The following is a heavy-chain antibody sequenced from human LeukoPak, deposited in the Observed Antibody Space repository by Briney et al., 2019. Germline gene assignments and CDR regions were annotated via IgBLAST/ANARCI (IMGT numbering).Heavy chain of an antibody. CDR2: TYYSGST. CDR1: GGSISSSSYY. CDR3: ARDRGMVQGVRLHNWFDP. V-gene: IGHV4-39*07. Sequence: SETLSLTCTVSGGSISSSSYYWGWIRQPPGKGLEWIGSTYYSGSTYYNPSLKSRVTISVDTSKNQFSLRLNSVTAADTAVYYCARDRGMVQGVRLHNWFDPWGQGTLVTVSS. J-gene: IGHJ5*02. D-gene: IGHD3-10*01.